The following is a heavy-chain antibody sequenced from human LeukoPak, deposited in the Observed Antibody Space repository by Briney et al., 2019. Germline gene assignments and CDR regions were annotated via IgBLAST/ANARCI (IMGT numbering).Heavy chain of an antibody. CDR2: ISSGSSYI. CDR1: GFTFSSYS. Sequence: GGSLRLSCAASGFTFSSYSMNWVRQAPGKGLEWVSSISSGSSYIYYADSGKGRFTISKNNAKNSLYLQMNSLRAEDTAVYYCARGGYCSSTSCYADYWGQGTLVTVSS. D-gene: IGHD2-2*01. J-gene: IGHJ4*02. V-gene: IGHV3-21*01. CDR3: ARGGYCSSTSCYADY.